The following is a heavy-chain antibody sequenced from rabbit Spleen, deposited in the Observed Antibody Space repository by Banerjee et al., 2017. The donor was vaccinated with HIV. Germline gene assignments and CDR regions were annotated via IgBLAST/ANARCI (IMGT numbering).Heavy chain of an antibody. CDR2: IYSGNGHT. D-gene: IGHD6-1*01. V-gene: IGHV1S40*01. J-gene: IGHJ4*01. CDR3: ARDVGTYDYIDGVFNL. Sequence: LVESGGGLVKPGASLTLTCTASGFSFSRSYDMCWVRQAPGKGLEWIGCIYSGNGHTHYASWAKGRFTSSITSSAPVTLQMTGLTVADTATYFCARDVGTYDYIDGVFNLWGPGTLVT. CDR1: GFSFSRSYD.